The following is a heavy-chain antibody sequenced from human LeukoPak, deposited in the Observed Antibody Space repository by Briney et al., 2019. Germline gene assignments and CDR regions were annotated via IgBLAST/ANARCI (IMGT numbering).Heavy chain of an antibody. CDR3: ANSPAGTSYYFDY. J-gene: IGHJ4*02. D-gene: IGHD3-10*01. CDR1: GVTVSSNY. Sequence: PGGPLRLSCAASGVTVSSNYMSWVRQAPGKGLEWVSVIYSGGSTYYADSVKGRFTISRDNSKNTLYLQMNSLRAEDTAVYYCANSPAGTSYYFDYWGQGTLVTVSS. V-gene: IGHV3-53*01. CDR2: IYSGGST.